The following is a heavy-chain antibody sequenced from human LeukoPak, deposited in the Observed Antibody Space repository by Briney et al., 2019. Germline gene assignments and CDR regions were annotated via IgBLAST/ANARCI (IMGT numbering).Heavy chain of an antibody. V-gene: IGHV1-69*04. CDR3: AREEYYGSGRNNWFDP. D-gene: IGHD3-10*01. Sequence: SVKVSCKACGRTFSSHAISWVRRAPGQGLEWMGRIIPIFGIANYAQKFQGRVTITADKSTSTAYMELSSLRSEDTAVYYCAREEYYGSGRNNWFDPWGQGTLVTVSS. CDR1: GRTFSSHA. J-gene: IGHJ5*02. CDR2: IIPIFGIA.